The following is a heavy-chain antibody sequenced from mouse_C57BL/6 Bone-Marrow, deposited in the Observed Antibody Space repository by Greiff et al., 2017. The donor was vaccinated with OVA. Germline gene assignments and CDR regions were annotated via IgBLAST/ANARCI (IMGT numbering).Heavy chain of an antibody. CDR1: GYTFTSYW. CDR3: ATSDFDS. Sequence: QVQLQQPGAELVKPGTSVKLSCKASGYTFTSYWMQWVKQRPGQGLEWIGEIDPSDSYTNYNQKFKGKATLTVDTSSSTAYMQLSSLTSEDSAVYYCATSDFDSWGQGTTLTVSS. CDR2: IDPSDSYT. J-gene: IGHJ2*01. V-gene: IGHV1-50*01.